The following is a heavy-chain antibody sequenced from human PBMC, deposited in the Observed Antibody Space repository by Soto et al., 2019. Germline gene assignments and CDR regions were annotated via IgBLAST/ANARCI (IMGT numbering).Heavy chain of an antibody. D-gene: IGHD1-20*01. CDR1: GFTFSSYG. V-gene: IGHV3-33*01. J-gene: IGHJ4*02. Sequence: QVQLVESGGCVVQPGRSLRLSCAASGFTFSSYGMHWVRQAPGKGLEWVAVIWFDGSNKYYADSVKGRFTISRDNSKNPLYLQMHSRRAEATAVYYCERVWITATTFRGFDYWGQGTLVTVSS. CDR2: IWFDGSNK. CDR3: ERVWITATTFRGFDY.